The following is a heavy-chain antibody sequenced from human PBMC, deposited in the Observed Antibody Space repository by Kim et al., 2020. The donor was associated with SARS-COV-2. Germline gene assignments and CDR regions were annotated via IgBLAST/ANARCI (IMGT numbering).Heavy chain of an antibody. J-gene: IGHJ6*01. D-gene: IGHD3-22*01. CDR3: ARGRGYSSGYYYSRNYYG. CDR2: INHSGST. Sequence: SETLSLTCAVYGGSFSGYYWSWIRQPPGKGLEWIGEINHSGSTNYNPSLKSRVTISVDTSKNQFSLKLSSVTAADTAVYYCARGRGYSSGYYYSRNYYG. CDR1: GGSFSGYY. V-gene: IGHV4-34*01.